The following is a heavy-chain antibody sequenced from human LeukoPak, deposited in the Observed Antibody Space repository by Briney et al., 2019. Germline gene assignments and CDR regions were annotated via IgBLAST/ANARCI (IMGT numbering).Heavy chain of an antibody. V-gene: IGHV4-39*07. CDR2: IYFSGST. CDR3: ARARNYYGSGSYYNRYFDL. J-gene: IGHJ2*01. Sequence: SETLSLTCTVSGGSLSSSGYSWGWIRQPPGKGLEWIGGIYFSGSTYYNPSLKSRVTISVDTSKNQFSLKLSSVTAADTAVYYCARARNYYGSGSYYNRYFDLWGRGTLVTVSS. D-gene: IGHD3-10*01. CDR1: GGSLSSSGYS.